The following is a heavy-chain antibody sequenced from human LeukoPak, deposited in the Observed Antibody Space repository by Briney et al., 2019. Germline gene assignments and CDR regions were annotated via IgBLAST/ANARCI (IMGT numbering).Heavy chain of an antibody. Sequence: SETLSLTCTVSGGSISSSSYYWGWIRQPPGKGLEWIGSIYYSGSTYYNPSLKSRVTISVDTSKNQFSLKLSSVTAADTAVYYCARQIEEGQIPDWFDPWGQGTLVTVSS. V-gene: IGHV4-39*01. CDR3: ARQIEEGQIPDWFDP. J-gene: IGHJ5*02. CDR2: IYYSGST. CDR1: GGSISSSSYY.